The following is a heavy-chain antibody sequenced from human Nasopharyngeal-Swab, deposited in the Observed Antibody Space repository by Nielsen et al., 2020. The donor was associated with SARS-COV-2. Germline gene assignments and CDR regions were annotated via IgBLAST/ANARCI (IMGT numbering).Heavy chain of an antibody. CDR2: IYYSGST. J-gene: IGHJ4*02. CDR3: ARHLAVAGDFDY. D-gene: IGHD6-19*01. CDR1: GGSISSYY. Sequence: SETLSLTCTVSGGSISSYYWSCILQPPGKGLEWIGYIYYSGSTNYNPSLKSRVTISVDTSKNQFSLKLSSVTAADTAVYYCARHLAVAGDFDYWGQGTLVTVSS. V-gene: IGHV4-59*08.